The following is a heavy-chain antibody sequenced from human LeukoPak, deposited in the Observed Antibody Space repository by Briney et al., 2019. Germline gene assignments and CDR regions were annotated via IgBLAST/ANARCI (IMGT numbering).Heavy chain of an antibody. CDR2: IRSSGSYI. D-gene: IGHD3-16*02. CDR1: GFTFGSYS. V-gene: IGHV3-21*01. Sequence: GGSLRLSCAVSGFTFGSYSMIWVRQAPGKGLEWVSSIRSSGSYIYYADSVKGRFTISRDNAKNSLYLQMNSLRAEDTAVYYCAREKVITFGGVIVIPESLDYWGQGTLVTVSS. J-gene: IGHJ4*02. CDR3: AREKVITFGGVIVIPESLDY.